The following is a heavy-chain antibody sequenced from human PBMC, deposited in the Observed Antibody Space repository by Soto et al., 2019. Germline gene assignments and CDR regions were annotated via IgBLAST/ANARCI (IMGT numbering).Heavy chain of an antibody. CDR2: IYWDDDK. D-gene: IGHD2-15*01. V-gene: IGHV2-5*02. J-gene: IGHJ4*02. Sequence: QSSRKGSGPTLVNPTQTLTLTCAFSGFSLTTTRMGVAWIRQPPGKALEWLALIYWDDDKRYSPSLKNRLTVSKDTSTNRVVLTITNISPDDTGTYFCAHAGDFDLLSFDRWGPGTLVTVSS. CDR3: AHAGDFDLLSFDR. CDR1: GFSLTTTRMG.